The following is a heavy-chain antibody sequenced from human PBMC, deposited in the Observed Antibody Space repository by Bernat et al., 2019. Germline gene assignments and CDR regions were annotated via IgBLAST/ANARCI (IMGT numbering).Heavy chain of an antibody. CDR2: IYYSGST. CDR1: GGSISSSTYY. V-gene: IGHV4-39*01. CDR3: ARALTEVWGSYGPRYYFDY. J-gene: IGHJ4*02. Sequence: QLQLQESGPGLVKPSATLSLTCAVSGGSISSSTYYWGWIRQPPGKGLEWIGSIYYSGSTYYDPSLKSRVTISVDTSKNQFSLKLSSVTAADTAVYYCARALTEVWGSYGPRYYFDYWGQGTLVTVSS. D-gene: IGHD3-16*01.